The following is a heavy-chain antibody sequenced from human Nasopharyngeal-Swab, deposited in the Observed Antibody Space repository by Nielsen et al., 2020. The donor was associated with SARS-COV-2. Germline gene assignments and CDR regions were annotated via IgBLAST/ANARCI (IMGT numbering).Heavy chain of an antibody. Sequence: GEFLKISCEGSGYTFSNFWIGWVRQTPDKGLDWVGIIYPGDSDTKYSPSFRGQVTISADTSIDTAYLQWTSLEASDTATYYCARAPSGISLPYYFDFWGQGTLVTVSS. D-gene: IGHD4-23*01. V-gene: IGHV5-51*01. CDR3: ARAPSGISLPYYFDF. CDR1: GYTFSNFW. J-gene: IGHJ4*02. CDR2: IYPGDSDT.